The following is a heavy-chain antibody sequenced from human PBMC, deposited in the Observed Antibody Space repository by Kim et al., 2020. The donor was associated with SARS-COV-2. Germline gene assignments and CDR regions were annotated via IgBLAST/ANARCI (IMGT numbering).Heavy chain of an antibody. Sequence: ASVKVSCKASGYTFTTYDLHWVRQAPGQSLEWMGWISPGKGNTKYSQKLQSRVTITRDASASTVYMDLSSLRSEDTAVYYCARSSSVGSGDFDCWGQGTLVTVSS. D-gene: IGHD6-6*01. CDR3: ARSSSVGSGDFDC. CDR2: ISPGKGNT. V-gene: IGHV1-3*01. J-gene: IGHJ4*02. CDR1: GYTFTTYD.